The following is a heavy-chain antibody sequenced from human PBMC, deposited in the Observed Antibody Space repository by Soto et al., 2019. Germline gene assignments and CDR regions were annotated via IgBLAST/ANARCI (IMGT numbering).Heavy chain of an antibody. D-gene: IGHD3-3*01. CDR3: TRPPSYDFWSGYSQDAFDI. J-gene: IGHJ3*02. Sequence: GGSLRLSCAASGFTFSGSAMHWVRQASGKGLEWVGRIRSKANSYATAYAASVKGRFTISRDDSKNTAYLQMNSLKTEDTAVYYCTRPPSYDFWSGYSQDAFDIWGQGTMVTVSS. V-gene: IGHV3-73*01. CDR1: GFTFSGSA. CDR2: IRSKANSYAT.